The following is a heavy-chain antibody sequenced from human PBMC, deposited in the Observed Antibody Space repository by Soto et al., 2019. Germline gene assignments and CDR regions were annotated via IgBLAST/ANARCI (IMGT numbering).Heavy chain of an antibody. J-gene: IGHJ4*02. V-gene: IGHV4-30-2*01. Sequence: SETLSLTCAVSGGSISSGGYSWSWIRQPPGKGLEWIGYICHGGNSYYNPSLKSRVTISIDSSQNQFSLKLSSVTAADTAVYYCAREFGYYFDYWGQGTLVTVSS. D-gene: IGHD3-10*01. CDR2: ICHGGNS. CDR1: GGSISSGGYS. CDR3: AREFGYYFDY.